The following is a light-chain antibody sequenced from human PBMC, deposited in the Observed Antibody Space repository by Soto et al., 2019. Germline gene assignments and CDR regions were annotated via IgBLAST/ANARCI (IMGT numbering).Light chain of an antibody. J-gene: IGKJ1*01. V-gene: IGKV1-5*03. CDR1: QTISSW. CDR3: QQYYSYWT. Sequence: DIQMTQSPSTLSGSVGDRVTITCRASQTISSWLAWYQQKPGKAPKLLIYKASTLKSGVPSRFSGSGSGTEFTLTISSLQPDDFATYYCQQYYSYWTLGQGTKVDIK. CDR2: KAS.